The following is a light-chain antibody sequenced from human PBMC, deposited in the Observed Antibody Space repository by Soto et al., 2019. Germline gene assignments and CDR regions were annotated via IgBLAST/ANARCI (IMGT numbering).Light chain of an antibody. CDR2: DAS. V-gene: IGKV1-5*01. CDR3: QQYNHFCT. Sequence: DIPMTQSPSTLSASVGDRVTITCRASQSINRYLAWYQQKPGKAPKLLIHDASILDSGVPSRFSGSRSGTEFTLTISSLQPDDFATYFCQQYNHFCTFGQGTKLEIK. CDR1: QSINRY. J-gene: IGKJ2*02.